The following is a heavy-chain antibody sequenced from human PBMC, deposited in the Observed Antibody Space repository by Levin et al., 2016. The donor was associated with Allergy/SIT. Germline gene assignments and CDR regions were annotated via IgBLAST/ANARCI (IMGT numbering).Heavy chain of an antibody. CDR2: ISSSGSYT. J-gene: IGHJ4*02. Sequence: GGSLRLSCAASGFTFSDYDMSWIRQAPGKGLEWVSYISSSGSYTNYADAVKGRFTISRDNAKKSLYLQMSSLRAEDTAVYYCARENSGWHFFDYWGQGTLVTVSS. D-gene: IGHD1-26*01. CDR1: GFTFSDYD. CDR3: ARENSGWHFFDY. V-gene: IGHV3-11*05.